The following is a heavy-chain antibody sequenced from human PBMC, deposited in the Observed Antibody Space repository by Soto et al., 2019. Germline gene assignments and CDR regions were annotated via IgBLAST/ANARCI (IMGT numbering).Heavy chain of an antibody. V-gene: IGHV2-5*02. Sequence: QITLKESGPTLVKPTQTLTLTCTFSGFSLSTSGVGVGWIRQPPGKALEWLALIYWDDDKRYSPSLKSRLTSTNDTANNQVVLTMTSMDPVDTATYYCAHSRENVEYYDFWSGYFGGGDFDYWGQGTLVTVSS. J-gene: IGHJ4*02. CDR2: IYWDDDK. D-gene: IGHD3-3*01. CDR3: AHSRENVEYYDFWSGYFGGGDFDY. CDR1: GFSLSTSGVG.